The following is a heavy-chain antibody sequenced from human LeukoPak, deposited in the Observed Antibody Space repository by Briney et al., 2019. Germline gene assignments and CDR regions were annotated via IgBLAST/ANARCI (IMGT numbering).Heavy chain of an antibody. D-gene: IGHD1-14*01. Sequence: PSETLSLTCAVYGGSFSGYYWSWIRQPPGKGLEWIGEINHSGSTNYNPSLKSRVTISVDTSKNQFSLKLSSVTAADTAVCYCATTTAGFPTKNWGQGTLVTVSS. CDR3: ATTTAGFPTKN. J-gene: IGHJ4*02. V-gene: IGHV4-34*01. CDR1: GGSFSGYY. CDR2: INHSGST.